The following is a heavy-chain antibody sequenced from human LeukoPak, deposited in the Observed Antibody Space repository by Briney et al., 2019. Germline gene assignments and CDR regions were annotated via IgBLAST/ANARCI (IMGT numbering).Heavy chain of an antibody. Sequence: PSETLSLTCTVSGGSISNYYWSWIRQPAGKGLEWIGRIYTSGSNNYNPSLKSRVTISVDTSKNQFSLKLSSVTAADTAVYYCARGREVLWFGSYESGWFDPWGQGTLVTVSS. J-gene: IGHJ5*02. D-gene: IGHD3-10*01. CDR3: ARGREVLWFGSYESGWFDP. CDR2: IYTSGSN. CDR1: GGSISNYY. V-gene: IGHV4-4*07.